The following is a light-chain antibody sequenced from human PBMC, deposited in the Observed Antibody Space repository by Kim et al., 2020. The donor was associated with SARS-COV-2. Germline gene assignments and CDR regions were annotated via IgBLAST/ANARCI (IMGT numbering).Light chain of an antibody. Sequence: APGTTARITWGGDNIGSKSVHWYQQKPGQAPVLVVYDDSDRPSGIPERFSGSKSGNTATLTISRVEAGDEADYYCQVWDTTSDHVVFGGGTQLTVL. V-gene: IGLV3-21*03. J-gene: IGLJ2*01. CDR1: NIGSKS. CDR2: DDS. CDR3: QVWDTTSDHVV.